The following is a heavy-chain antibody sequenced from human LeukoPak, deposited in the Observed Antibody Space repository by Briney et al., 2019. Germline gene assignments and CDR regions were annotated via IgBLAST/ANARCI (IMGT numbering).Heavy chain of an antibody. CDR1: GYTFTSYG. D-gene: IGHD1-26*01. CDR3: ARKVGRFNAFDI. J-gene: IGHJ3*02. V-gene: IGHV1-18*01. Sequence: ASVKVSCKASGYTFTSYGISWVRQAPGQGLEWMGWISAYNGNTNYAQKLQGRVTMTTDTSTSTAYIELRSLRSDDTAVYYCARKVGRFNAFDIWGQGTMVTVSS. CDR2: ISAYNGNT.